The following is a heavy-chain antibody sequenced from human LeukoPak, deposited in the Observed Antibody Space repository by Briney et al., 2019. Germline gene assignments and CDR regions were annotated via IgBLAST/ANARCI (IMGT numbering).Heavy chain of an antibody. CDR2: ISGSGGST. J-gene: IGHJ5*01. D-gene: IGHD2-2*01. CDR3: AKDRHAPGRYCSSTSCFPFDS. Sequence: PGGSLRLSCVVSGFTFSSYAMSWGCQAPGKGLEWVSGISGSGGSTYYADSAKGRFAISRDNTKNTLYLQMNSLRAEDTAVYYCAKDRHAPGRYCSSTSCFPFDSWGQGTLVTVSS. V-gene: IGHV3-23*01. CDR1: GFTFSSYA.